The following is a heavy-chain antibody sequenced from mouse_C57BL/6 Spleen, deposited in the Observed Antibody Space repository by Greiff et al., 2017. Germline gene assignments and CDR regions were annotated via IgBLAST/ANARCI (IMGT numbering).Heavy chain of an antibody. V-gene: IGHV1-55*01. Sequence: QVQLQQPGAELVKPGASVKMSCKASGYTFTSYWITWVKQRPGQGLEWIGDIYPGSGSTNYNEKFKSKATLTVDTSSSTAYMQLSSLTSEDSAVYYFASSYYYGSSDAMDYWGQGTSVTVSS. J-gene: IGHJ4*01. D-gene: IGHD1-1*01. CDR3: ASSYYYGSSDAMDY. CDR1: GYTFTSYW. CDR2: IYPGSGST.